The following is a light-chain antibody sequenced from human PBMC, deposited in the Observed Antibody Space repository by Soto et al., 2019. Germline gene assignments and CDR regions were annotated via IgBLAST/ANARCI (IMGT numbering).Light chain of an antibody. CDR1: QTISSW. V-gene: IGKV1-5*01. CDR3: KQYNSYSQT. J-gene: IGKJ1*01. Sequence: DIQMTQSPSTLSGSVGDRVTITCRASQTISSWLAWYQQKPGKAPKVLIWDATTLHRGVPSRFSGSGSGTEFTLTIRSMQTDDFATYYCKQYNSYSQTFGQGTKGDIK. CDR2: DAT.